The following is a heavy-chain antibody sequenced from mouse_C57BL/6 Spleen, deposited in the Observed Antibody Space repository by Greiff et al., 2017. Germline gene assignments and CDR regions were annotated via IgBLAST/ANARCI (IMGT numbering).Heavy chain of an antibody. D-gene: IGHD2-1*01. J-gene: IGHJ4*01. Sequence: VQLQQSGAELVKPGASVKISCKASGYAFSSYWMNWVKQRPGKGLEWIGQIYPGDGETNYNGKFKGKATLTADKSSSTAYMQLSSLTAEDSAVYFCARRRGNYVGSDAMDYWGQGTSVTVSS. CDR1: GYAFSSYW. CDR3: ARRRGNYVGSDAMDY. CDR2: IYPGDGET. V-gene: IGHV1-80*01.